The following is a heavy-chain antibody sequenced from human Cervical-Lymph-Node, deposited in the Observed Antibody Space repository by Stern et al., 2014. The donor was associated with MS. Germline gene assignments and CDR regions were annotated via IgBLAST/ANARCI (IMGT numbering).Heavy chain of an antibody. J-gene: IGHJ4*02. D-gene: IGHD5-24*01. CDR1: GCTLGSYA. V-gene: IGHV1-69*06. CDR3: ANRDETTLR. Sequence: QVXLVQSGAEGKWPGSSVKVSCKASGCTLGSYAVSWVRLAPGQGLEWVGGIIPAFGSPIYAQHFQGRFRITAETVTRTIDMELSNLRSEDTAIYYGANRDETTLRWGKGTLVTVSS. CDR2: IIPAFGSP.